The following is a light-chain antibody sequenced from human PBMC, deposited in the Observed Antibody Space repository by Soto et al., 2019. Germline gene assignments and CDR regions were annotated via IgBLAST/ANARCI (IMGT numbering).Light chain of an antibody. J-gene: IGKJ3*01. CDR3: QQFGSSPGFT. CDR2: GAS. CDR1: QSINSRY. Sequence: EIVLTQSPGTLSLSPGERATLSCRASQSINSRYLAWYQQKPGQAPRLLIYGASSRAPGIPDRFSGSGSGKDFTLTISRLEPEDFAVYYCQQFGSSPGFTFGPGTKVDIK. V-gene: IGKV3-20*01.